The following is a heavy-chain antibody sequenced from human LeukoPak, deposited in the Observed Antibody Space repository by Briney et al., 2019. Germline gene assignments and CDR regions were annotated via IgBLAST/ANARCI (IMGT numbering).Heavy chain of an antibody. CDR1: GYTFTGYY. V-gene: IGHV1-2*06. D-gene: IGHD1-26*01. CDR3: ARVVKSIGNLDY. J-gene: IGHJ4*02. Sequence: ASVKVSCKASGYTFTGYYMHWVRQAPGQGLEWMGRINPNSGGTNYAQKFQGRVTMTRDTSISTAYMELSRLRSDDTAVYYCARVVKSIGNLDYWGQGTLVTVSS. CDR2: INPNSGGT.